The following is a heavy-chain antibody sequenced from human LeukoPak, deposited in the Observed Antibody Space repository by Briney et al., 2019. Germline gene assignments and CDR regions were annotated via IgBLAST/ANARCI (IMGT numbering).Heavy chain of an antibody. Sequence: SETLSLTCAVYGGSFSGYYWSWIRQPPGKGLEWIGEINHSGSTNYNPPLKSRVTISVDTSKNQFSLKLSSVTAADTAVYYCARAGYSSDYWGQGTLVTVSS. J-gene: IGHJ4*02. CDR3: ARAGYSSDY. V-gene: IGHV4-34*01. CDR1: GGSFSGYY. D-gene: IGHD6-13*01. CDR2: INHSGST.